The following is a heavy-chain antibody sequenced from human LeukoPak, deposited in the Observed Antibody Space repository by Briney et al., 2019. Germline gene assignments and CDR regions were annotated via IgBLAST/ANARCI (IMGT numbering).Heavy chain of an antibody. CDR2: ISGSGGST. V-gene: IGHV3-23*01. J-gene: IGHJ6*02. D-gene: IGHD6-13*01. CDR3: AKDAAGTGDRGPLYYGMDV. CDR1: GFTFSSYA. Sequence: GGSLRLSCAASGFTFSSYAMSWGRHAPGKGLGWVSAISGSGGSTYYADSVKGRFTISRDNSKNTLYLQMNSLRAEDTAVHYCAKDAAGTGDRGPLYYGMDVWGQGTTVTV.